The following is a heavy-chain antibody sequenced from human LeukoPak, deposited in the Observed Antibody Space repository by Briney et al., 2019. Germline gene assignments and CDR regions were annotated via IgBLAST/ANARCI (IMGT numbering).Heavy chain of an antibody. J-gene: IGHJ4*02. CDR1: GGSISSSTYY. CDR3: ARPTDGAVFDY. D-gene: IGHD4-17*01. V-gene: IGHV4-39*01. CDR2: IYYSGNT. Sequence: PSETLSLTCTVSGGSISSSTYYWGWIRQPPGKGLEWIGSIYYSGNTYYNPSLKSRVTISVDTSKNQFSLKLSSVTAADTAVYYCARPTDGAVFDYWGQGTLVTVSS.